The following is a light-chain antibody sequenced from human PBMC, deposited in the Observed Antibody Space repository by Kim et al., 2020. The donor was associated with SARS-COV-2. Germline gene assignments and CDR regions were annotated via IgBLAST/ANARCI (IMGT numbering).Light chain of an antibody. V-gene: IGLV3-19*01. Sequence: VAVGQTVRITCQGDSLRSYYATWYQQKPGQAPILVIYGKNNRPSVIPDRFSGSSSGNTASLTITGTQAGDEAYYYCNSRDSNDNVVFGGGTQLTVL. J-gene: IGLJ2*01. CDR1: SLRSYY. CDR2: GKN. CDR3: NSRDSNDNVV.